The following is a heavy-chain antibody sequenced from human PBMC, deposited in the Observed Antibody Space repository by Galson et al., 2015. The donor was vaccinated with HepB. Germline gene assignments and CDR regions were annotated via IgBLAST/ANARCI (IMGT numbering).Heavy chain of an antibody. D-gene: IGHD3-10*01. CDR2: AYHSGGT. V-gene: IGHV4-4*02. CDR3: ARAKEGRGYFDY. Sequence: ETLSLTCAVSGDSISNDRWWSWVRQPPGEGLEWIGEAYHSGGTNYRPSLKSRVTISVDRSKNQFSLKLTSVTAADTAVYYCARAKEGRGYFDYWGQGTLVTVSS. CDR1: GDSISNDRW. J-gene: IGHJ4*02.